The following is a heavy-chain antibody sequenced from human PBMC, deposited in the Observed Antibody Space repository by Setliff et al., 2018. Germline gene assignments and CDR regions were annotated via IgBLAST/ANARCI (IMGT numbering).Heavy chain of an antibody. CDR2: INPNSGGT. CDR3: AISTLSICSGGSCPNAFDV. V-gene: IGHV1-2*02. J-gene: IGHJ3*01. D-gene: IGHD2-15*01. Sequence: ASVKVSCKASGYTFTGYYMHWVRQAPGQGLEWMGWINPNSGGTNYAQSFQGRVTMTTDTSKSAAYMDLRGLRSDDTAVYYCAISTLSICSGGSCPNAFDVWGQGTMVTVSS. CDR1: GYTFTGYY.